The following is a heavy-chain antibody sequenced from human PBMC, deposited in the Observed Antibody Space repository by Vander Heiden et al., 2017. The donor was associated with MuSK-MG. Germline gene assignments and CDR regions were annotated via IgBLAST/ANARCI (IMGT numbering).Heavy chain of an antibody. V-gene: IGHV4-4*07. Sequence: QVQLQESGPGLVKPSETLSITCIVSGVSISSYYWSWIRQPAGKGLEWIGLLYPSGSTNYNPSLKSRLIMSVDTSKNQFSLKLRYMTAADTAVYYCARESRYGSGGFDPWGQGTLVTVSS. D-gene: IGHD3-10*01. CDR1: GVSISSYY. CDR3: ARESRYGSGGFDP. J-gene: IGHJ5*02. CDR2: LYPSGST.